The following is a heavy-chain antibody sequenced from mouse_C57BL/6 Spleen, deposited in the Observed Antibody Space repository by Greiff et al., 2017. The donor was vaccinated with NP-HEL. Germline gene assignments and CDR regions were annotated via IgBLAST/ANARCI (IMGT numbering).Heavy chain of an antibody. CDR1: GYSITSDY. Sequence: EVQLVESGPGLAKPSQTLSLTCSVTGYSITSDYWNWIRKFPGHKLEYMGYISYSGSTYYNPSLKSRISITRDTSKNQYYLQLNSVTTEDTATYYCARTYYGSSWIGWYFDVWGTGTTVTVSS. D-gene: IGHD1-1*01. CDR2: ISYSGST. V-gene: IGHV3-8*01. CDR3: ARTYYGSSWIGWYFDV. J-gene: IGHJ1*03.